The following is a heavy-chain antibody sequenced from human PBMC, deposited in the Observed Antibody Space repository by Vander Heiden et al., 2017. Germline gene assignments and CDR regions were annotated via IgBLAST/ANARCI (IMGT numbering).Heavy chain of an antibody. J-gene: IGHJ4*02. CDR1: GGSISSSSYY. V-gene: IGHV4-39*01. CDR3: ARQSTMVRGVIVD. CDR2: IYYSGST. Sequence: QLQLQESGPGLVKPSETLSLTCTVSGGSISSSSYYWGWIRQPPGKGLAWIGSIYYSGSTYYNPSLKSRVTISVDTSKNQFSLKLSSVTAADTAVYYCARQSTMVRGVIVDWGQGTLVTVSS. D-gene: IGHD3-10*01.